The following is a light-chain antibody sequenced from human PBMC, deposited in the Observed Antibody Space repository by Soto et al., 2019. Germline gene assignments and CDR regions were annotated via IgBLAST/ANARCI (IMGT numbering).Light chain of an antibody. V-gene: IGKV1-12*01. J-gene: IGKJ2*01. CDR1: QGISSW. Sequence: DIQMTQSPSSVSASVGDRVTITCRASQGISSWLAWYQQKTGKAPKLLIYAASSLQSGVPSRFSGRGWGTDFTLAINSLQPVDFAPYYCQQANSFPHTFGQGTKLEIK. CDR3: QQANSFPHT. CDR2: AAS.